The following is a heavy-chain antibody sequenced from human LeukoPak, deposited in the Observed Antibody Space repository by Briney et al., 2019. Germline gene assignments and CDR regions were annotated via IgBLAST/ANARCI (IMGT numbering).Heavy chain of an antibody. CDR3: ARAPEAAAGIVG. Sequence: SETLSLTCTVSGVSIRSYYWSWIRQPAGKGLEWIGRFHTSGSTNYNPSLKSRVTMSVDTSKNQFSLKLSSVTAADTAVYYCARAPEAAAGIVGWGQGTLVTVSS. CDR2: FHTSGST. D-gene: IGHD6-13*01. J-gene: IGHJ4*02. CDR1: GVSIRSYY. V-gene: IGHV4-4*07.